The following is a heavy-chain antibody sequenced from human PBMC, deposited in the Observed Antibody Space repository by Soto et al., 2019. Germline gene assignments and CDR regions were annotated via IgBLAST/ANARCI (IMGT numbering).Heavy chain of an antibody. CDR3: ARAQGTQLFSDY. V-gene: IGHV1-2*04. Sequence: ASVKVSCKASGYTYTGYYMHWVRQAPGQGHEWMGWINPNSGGTNYAQKIQGWVTMTRDTSISTAYMELSRLRSDDTAVYYCARAQGTQLFSDYWGQGTLVTVSS. CDR1: GYTYTGYY. CDR2: INPNSGGT. J-gene: IGHJ4*02. D-gene: IGHD6-6*01.